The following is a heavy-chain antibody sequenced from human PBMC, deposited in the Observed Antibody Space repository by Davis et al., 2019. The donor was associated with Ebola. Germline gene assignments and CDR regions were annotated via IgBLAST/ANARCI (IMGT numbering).Heavy chain of an antibody. J-gene: IGHJ4*02. CDR1: GYTFTDYY. CDR2: INPSGGDT. CDR3: ARTCSSTNCYFDH. Sequence: AAAVKVSCKASGYTFTDYYLLWVRQAPAQGREWMGMINPSGGDTRYAQKFQGRVTMTRDTSTSTVYMELSSLRSEETAMYHCARTCSSTNCYFDHWGQGTLVTVSS. D-gene: IGHD2-2*01. V-gene: IGHV1-46*03.